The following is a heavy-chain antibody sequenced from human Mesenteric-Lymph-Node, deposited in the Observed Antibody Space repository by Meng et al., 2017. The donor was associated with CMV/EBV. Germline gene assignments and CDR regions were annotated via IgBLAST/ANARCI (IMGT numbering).Heavy chain of an antibody. Sequence: GSLRLSCAVFGESFTSYCWNWIRQPPGQGLEWIGEIIHSGGTNCNPSLKSRVTISIDTSKNQFSLNLNSVTAADTAVYYCAKIATVTKGYYFDYWGQGTLVTVSS. D-gene: IGHD4-17*01. CDR1: GESFTSYC. CDR2: IIHSGGT. CDR3: AKIATVTKGYYFDY. V-gene: IGHV4-34*12. J-gene: IGHJ4*02.